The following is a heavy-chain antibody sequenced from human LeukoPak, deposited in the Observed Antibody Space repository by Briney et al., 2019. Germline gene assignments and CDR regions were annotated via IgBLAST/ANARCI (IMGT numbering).Heavy chain of an antibody. Sequence: PGGSLRLSCAASGFTFDDYGMSWVRQAPGKGLEWVSSISSSSSYIYYADSVKGRFTISRDNAKNSLYLQMNSLRAEDTAVYYCARESVSSSGAPDYWGQGTLVTVSS. CDR3: ARESVSSSGAPDY. V-gene: IGHV3-21*01. D-gene: IGHD6-6*01. CDR2: ISSSSSYI. J-gene: IGHJ4*02. CDR1: GFTFDDYG.